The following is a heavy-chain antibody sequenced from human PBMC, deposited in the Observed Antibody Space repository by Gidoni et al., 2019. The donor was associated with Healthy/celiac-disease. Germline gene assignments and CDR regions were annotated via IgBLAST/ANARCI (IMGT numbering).Heavy chain of an antibody. J-gene: IGHJ4*02. CDR1: GCSLSSSSYY. D-gene: IGHD6-19*01. Sequence: QLQLQDSGPGLVKPSETLSLTCPFSGCSLSSSSYYWGWIRQPPGKGLEWIGSIYYSGSTYYNPSLKSRVTISVDTSKNQLSRKLSSVTAADTAGDYGARVALEAGIGYWGQGTLVTVSS. V-gene: IGHV4-39*07. CDR3: ARVALEAGIGY. CDR2: IYYSGST.